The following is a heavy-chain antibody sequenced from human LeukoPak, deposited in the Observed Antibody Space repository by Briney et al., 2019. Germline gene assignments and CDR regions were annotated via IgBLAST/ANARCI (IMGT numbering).Heavy chain of an antibody. Sequence: GGSLRLSCAASGFTFSTYAMHWVRQAPGKGLEWVAVIPYDGSNKYYPESVKGRFTISRDNSKNTLYLQMSSLRSEDTAVYYCARGGALDSIDYWGQGTLVTVSS. J-gene: IGHJ4*02. CDR3: ARGGALDSIDY. CDR1: GFTFSTYA. V-gene: IGHV3-30*04. CDR2: IPYDGSNK.